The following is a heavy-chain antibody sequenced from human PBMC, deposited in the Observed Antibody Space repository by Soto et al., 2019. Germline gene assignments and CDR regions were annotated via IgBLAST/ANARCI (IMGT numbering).Heavy chain of an antibody. J-gene: IGHJ4*02. CDR3: ARQIYDSDTGPNFQYYFDS. Sequence: PGESLKISCKESGYSFAGYWITWVRQKPGKGLEWMGRIDPSDSQTYYSPSFRGHVTISVTKSITTVFLQWSSLGASDTAMYYCARQIYDSDTGPNFQYYFDSWGQGTPVTVS. D-gene: IGHD3-22*01. V-gene: IGHV5-10-1*01. CDR2: IDPSDSQT. CDR1: GYSFAGYW.